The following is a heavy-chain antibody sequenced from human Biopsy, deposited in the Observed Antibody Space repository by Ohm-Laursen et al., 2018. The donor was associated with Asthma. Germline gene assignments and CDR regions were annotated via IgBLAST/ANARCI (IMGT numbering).Heavy chain of an antibody. CDR3: GRERSYMVDY. D-gene: IGHD3-10*01. V-gene: IGHV3-33*01. CDR2: IWFDGSNK. Sequence: LRLSCSASGFTFGSYGLHWVRQAPGKGLEWVADIWFDGSNKHYADSVKGRFTISRGNSKNTLYLQMNSLRAEDTALYYCGRERSYMVDYWGQGTLVIVSS. CDR1: GFTFGSYG. J-gene: IGHJ4*02.